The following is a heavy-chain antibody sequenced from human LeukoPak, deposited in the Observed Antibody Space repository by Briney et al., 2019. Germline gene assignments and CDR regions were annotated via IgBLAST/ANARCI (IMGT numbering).Heavy chain of an antibody. V-gene: IGHV4-59*01. D-gene: IGHD5-18*01. CDR1: GGSISSYY. CDR2: IYYSGSI. Sequence: PSETLSLTCTVSGGSISSYYWSWIRQPPGQGLEWIGYIYYSGSINYNPSLKSRVTISVDTSKNQFSLTLSSVTAADTAVYYCARSGYSYDYAFDIWGQGTMVTVSS. CDR3: ARSGYSYDYAFDI. J-gene: IGHJ3*02.